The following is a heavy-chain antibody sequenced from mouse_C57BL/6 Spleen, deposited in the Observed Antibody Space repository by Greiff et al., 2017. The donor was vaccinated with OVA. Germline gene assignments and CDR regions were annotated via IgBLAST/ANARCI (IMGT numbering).Heavy chain of an antibody. Sequence: QVQLKQPGAELVKPGASVKLSCKASGYTFTSYWMQWVKQRPGQGLEWIGEIDPSDSYTNYNQKFKGKATLTVDTSSSTAYMQLSSLTSEDSAVYYCARRGYYGNYEDYWGQGTTLTVSS. J-gene: IGHJ2*01. CDR3: ARRGYYGNYEDY. CDR2: IDPSDSYT. CDR1: GYTFTSYW. D-gene: IGHD2-1*01. V-gene: IGHV1-50*01.